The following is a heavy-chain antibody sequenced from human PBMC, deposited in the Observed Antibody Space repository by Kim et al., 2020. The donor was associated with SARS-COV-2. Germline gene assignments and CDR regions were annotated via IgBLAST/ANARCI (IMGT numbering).Heavy chain of an antibody. CDR3: ARRYYDYVWGSYRQFDY. V-gene: IGHV4-39*01. D-gene: IGHD3-16*02. Sequence: SLKSRVTFSVDTSKNQFSLNLTSVTASDTAVYYCARRYYDYVWGSYRQFDYWGQGRMVTVSS. J-gene: IGHJ4*02.